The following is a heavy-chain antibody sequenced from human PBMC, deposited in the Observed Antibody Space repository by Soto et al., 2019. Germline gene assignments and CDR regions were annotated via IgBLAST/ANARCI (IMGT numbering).Heavy chain of an antibody. CDR3: ARQPEDSSSWGVASDY. V-gene: IGHV4-34*01. D-gene: IGHD6-13*01. Sequence: QVQLQQWGAGLLKPSETLSLTCAVYGGSFSGYYWSWIRQPPGKGLEWIGEINHSGSTNYNPSLKSRVTISVDTSKNQFSLKLSSVTAADTAVYYCARQPEDSSSWGVASDYWGQGTLVTVSS. CDR2: INHSGST. CDR1: GGSFSGYY. J-gene: IGHJ4*02.